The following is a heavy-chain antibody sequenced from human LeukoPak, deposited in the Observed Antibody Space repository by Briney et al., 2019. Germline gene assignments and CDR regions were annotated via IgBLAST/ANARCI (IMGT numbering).Heavy chain of an antibody. Sequence: GASVKVSCKASGGTFSSYAISWVRQAPGQGLEWMGGIIPIFGTANYARKFQGRVTITADESTSTAYMELSSLRSEDTAVYYCARGTTVTTKFDYWGQGTLVTVSS. V-gene: IGHV1-69*01. CDR1: GGTFSSYA. D-gene: IGHD4-17*01. CDR3: ARGTTVTTKFDY. CDR2: IIPIFGTA. J-gene: IGHJ4*02.